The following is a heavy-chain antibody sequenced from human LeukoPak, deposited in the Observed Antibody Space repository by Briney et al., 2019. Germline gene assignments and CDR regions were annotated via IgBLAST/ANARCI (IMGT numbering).Heavy chain of an antibody. D-gene: IGHD1-26*01. Sequence: SETLSLTCAVYGGSFSGYYWSWIRQPPGKGLEWIGEINHSGSTNYNPSLKSRVTISVDTSKNQFSLKLSSVTAADTAVYYCARETTTDGSPFDYWGQGTLVTVSS. CDR2: INHSGST. CDR1: GGSFSGYY. J-gene: IGHJ4*02. V-gene: IGHV4-34*01. CDR3: ARETTTDGSPFDY.